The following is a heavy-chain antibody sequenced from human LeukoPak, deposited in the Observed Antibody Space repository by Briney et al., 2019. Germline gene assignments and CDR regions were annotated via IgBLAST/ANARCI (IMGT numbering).Heavy chain of an antibody. D-gene: IGHD3-10*01. CDR3: AKCSHFRLLWFGSWASDAFDI. CDR1: GFTFSSYA. Sequence: GRSLRLSCAASGFTFSSYAMHWVRQAPGKGLEWVAVISYDGSNKYYADSVKGRFTISRDNSKNTLYLQMNSLRAEDTAVYYCAKCSHFRLLWFGSWASDAFDIWGQGTMVTVSS. V-gene: IGHV3-30*04. J-gene: IGHJ3*02. CDR2: ISYDGSNK.